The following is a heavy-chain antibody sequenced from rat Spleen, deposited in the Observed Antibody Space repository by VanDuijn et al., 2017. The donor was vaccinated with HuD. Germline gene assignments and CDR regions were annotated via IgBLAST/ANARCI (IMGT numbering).Heavy chain of an antibody. V-gene: IGHV5S13*01. CDR2: INSGGDVT. CDR1: GFTFSSFP. Sequence: EVQLVESDGGLVQPGRSLKLSCAASGFTFSSFPMAWVRQAPKKGLEWVASINSGGDVTYYPNSVKGRFTISRDNANNTLYLQMDSLRSEDTASYYCARRETSFDYWGQGVMVTVSS. J-gene: IGHJ2*01. CDR3: ARRETSFDY.